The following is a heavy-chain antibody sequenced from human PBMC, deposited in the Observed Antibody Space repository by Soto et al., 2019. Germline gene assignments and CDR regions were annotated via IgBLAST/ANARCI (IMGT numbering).Heavy chain of an antibody. Sequence: QVQLVQSGVEVKKPGSSVKVSCKAYGGAVTGYAITWVRQAPGQGLEWMGGIIPLFGTSNYAQKFQARVTITADKSTITAYMELRSLRFEHTAVYLCARVHFDILTGHYKTGFDPWGQGTLVTVSS. CDR2: IIPLFGTS. J-gene: IGHJ5*02. CDR3: ARVHFDILTGHYKTGFDP. V-gene: IGHV1-69*06. D-gene: IGHD3-9*01. CDR1: GGAVTGYA.